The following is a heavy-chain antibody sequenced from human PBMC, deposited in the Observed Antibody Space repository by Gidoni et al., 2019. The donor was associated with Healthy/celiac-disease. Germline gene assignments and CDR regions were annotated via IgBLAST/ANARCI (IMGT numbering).Heavy chain of an antibody. J-gene: IGHJ6*03. CDR1: GDRVSSNSAA. V-gene: IGHV6-1*01. D-gene: IGHD1-1*01. Sequence: QGQLQQSGRGLVKYSQTRAPISGISGDRVSSNSAAWNWIRQSPSRGLEWLGRTYYRSKWYSAYAVSVKSRIPINPDTSTNQFSLQLNSVTPEDTAVYYCALWTGYNGGYYMDVWGKGTTVTVSS. CDR2: TYYRSKWYS. CDR3: ALWTGYNGGYYMDV.